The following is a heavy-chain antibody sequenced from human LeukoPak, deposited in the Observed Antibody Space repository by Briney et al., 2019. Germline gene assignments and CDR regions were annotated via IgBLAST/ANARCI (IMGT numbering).Heavy chain of an antibody. Sequence: SETLSLTCTVSGGSINSYYWIWIRQPAGKGLEWVGRIYTSGSPNYDPSLNSRVTTSVDTSKNQFSLKLSSVTAADTAVYYCARDLSPTVWYFDYWGQGTLVTVSS. V-gene: IGHV4-4*07. D-gene: IGHD4-17*01. CDR1: GGSINSYY. J-gene: IGHJ4*02. CDR3: ARDLSPTVWYFDY. CDR2: IYTSGSP.